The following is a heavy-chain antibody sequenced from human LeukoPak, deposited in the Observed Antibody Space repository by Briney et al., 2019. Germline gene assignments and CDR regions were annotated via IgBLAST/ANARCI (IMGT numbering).Heavy chain of an antibody. CDR1: GYTFTGYY. CDR3: ASGIVVVVAATHVRFDP. V-gene: IGHV1-2*02. Sequence: ASVKVSCKASGYTFTGYYMHWVRQAPGQGLEWMGWINPNSGGTNYAQKFQGRVTMTRDTSISTAYMELSRLRSDDTAVYYCASGIVVVVAATHVRFDPWGQGTLVTVS. D-gene: IGHD2-15*01. CDR2: INPNSGGT. J-gene: IGHJ5*02.